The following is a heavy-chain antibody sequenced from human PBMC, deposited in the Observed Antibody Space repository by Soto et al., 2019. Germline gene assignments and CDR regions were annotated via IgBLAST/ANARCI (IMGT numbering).Heavy chain of an antibody. Sequence: ASVKASCKASGDTFTSYDINWVRQATEQGLEWMGWMNPNSGNTGYAQKFQGRVTMTRNTSISTAYMELSSLRSEDTAVYYCARDGYYDILTGTYGMDVWGQGTTVTVSS. CDR3: ARDGYYDILTGTYGMDV. CDR1: GDTFTSYD. D-gene: IGHD3-9*01. J-gene: IGHJ6*02. CDR2: MNPNSGNT. V-gene: IGHV1-8*01.